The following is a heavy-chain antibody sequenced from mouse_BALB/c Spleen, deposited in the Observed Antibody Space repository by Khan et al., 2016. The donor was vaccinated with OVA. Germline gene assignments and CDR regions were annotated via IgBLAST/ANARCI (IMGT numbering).Heavy chain of an antibody. J-gene: IGHJ3*01. CDR1: GYTFTSYW. CDR2: IYPGSGIT. Sequence: LQQPGSELVRPGASVKLSCKASGYTFTSYWMHWVKQRPGQGLEWIGDIYPGSGITNYDEKFKSKATLTVDTSPSTAYMQLSSLTSEDSAVEYCARWSYWFAYWGQWTLITGSA. CDR3: ARWSYWFAY. D-gene: IGHD2-12*01. V-gene: IGHV1S22*01.